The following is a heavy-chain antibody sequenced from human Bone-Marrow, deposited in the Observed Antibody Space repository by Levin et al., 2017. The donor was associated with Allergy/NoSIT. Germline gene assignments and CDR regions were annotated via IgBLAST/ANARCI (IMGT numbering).Heavy chain of an antibody. J-gene: IGHJ4*02. CDR2: IDDSGST. Sequence: GSLRLSCSVSGDSMRSYYWSWIRQPPGKGLEWIRYIDDSGSTTYNPSLKSRVTMSIETSNKKFSLRLNSVTAADTAVYYCARRGTYYDANGYYRAFDYWGQGTLVTVSS. D-gene: IGHD3-22*01. V-gene: IGHV4-59*08. CDR1: GDSMRSYY. CDR3: ARRGTYYDANGYYRAFDY.